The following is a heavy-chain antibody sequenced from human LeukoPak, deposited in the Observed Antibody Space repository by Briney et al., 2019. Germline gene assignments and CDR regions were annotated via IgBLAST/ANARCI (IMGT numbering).Heavy chain of an antibody. CDR2: INPGDSDT. CDR3: ARQPGAGWFDP. V-gene: IGHV5-51*01. CDR1: GYIFTSSW. J-gene: IGHJ5*02. Sequence: GESLKISCRAAGYIFTSSWIGWARQMPGKGLEWMAIINPGDSDTRYSPSFQGQVTISADKSISTVYLQWGSLKASDTAMYYCARQPGAGWFDPWGQGTLVTVSS. D-gene: IGHD3-10*01.